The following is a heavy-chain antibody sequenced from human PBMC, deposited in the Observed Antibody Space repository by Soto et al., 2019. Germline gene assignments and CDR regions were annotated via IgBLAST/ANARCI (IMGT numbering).Heavy chain of an antibody. J-gene: IGHJ6*02. D-gene: IGHD3-16*01. CDR2: IYYSGYT. CDR3: ARHNGPLYVGYYYDMDV. Sequence: QLQLQESGPGLVKPSETLSLTCTVSGGSISSSSYYWGWIRQPPGKGLEWIGSIYYSGYTYYNPSLNSRLTIAVDTSKTQCSRKLSSVTAADTAVYYCARHNGPLYVGYYYDMDVWGQGTTVTVSS. CDR1: GGSISSSSYY. V-gene: IGHV4-39*01.